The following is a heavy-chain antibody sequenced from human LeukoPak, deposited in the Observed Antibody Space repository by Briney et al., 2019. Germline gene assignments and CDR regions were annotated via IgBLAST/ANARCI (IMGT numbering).Heavy chain of an antibody. CDR2: INHGSGAT. V-gene: IGHV1-2*02. D-gene: IGHD3-3*01. CDR3: TLGGSSDLQWLTDYFDN. J-gene: IGHJ4*02. Sequence: GASVNVSCKTSGYTFRDYFIHWVRQAPGHALEWVGGINHGSGATNYAQKSQARVTRNSDTSLSSAYMDLISLSCDDSAVYFCTLGGSSDLQWLTDYFDNWGQGTLITVSS. CDR1: GYTFRDYF.